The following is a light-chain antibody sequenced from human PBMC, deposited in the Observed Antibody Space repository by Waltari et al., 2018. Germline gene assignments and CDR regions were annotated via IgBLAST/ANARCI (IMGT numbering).Light chain of an antibody. CDR1: SGSLSTSNY. Sequence: TVVTQEPSLSVSPGGTVTLTCGLSSGSLSTSNYPSWYQQTPGQAPRMLIYSTNTRPSGVPDRFSGSILGNKAALTITGAQADDESDYYCTLYMGSGISVFGGGTRLTVL. J-gene: IGLJ2*01. V-gene: IGLV8-61*01. CDR2: STN. CDR3: TLYMGSGISV.